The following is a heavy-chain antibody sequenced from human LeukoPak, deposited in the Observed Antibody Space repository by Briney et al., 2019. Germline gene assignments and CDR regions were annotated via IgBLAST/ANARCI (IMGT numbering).Heavy chain of an antibody. CDR1: GFTLSSYE. CDR2: ISSSGSTI. D-gene: IGHD6-19*01. J-gene: IGHJ4*02. CDR3: ARVLAVIGDY. Sequence: GGSLRLSCAASGFTLSSYEMNWVRQAPGKGLEWVSYISSSGSTIYYADSVKGRFTISRDNAKNSLYLQMNSLRAEDTAVYYCARVLAVIGDYWGQGTLVTVSS. V-gene: IGHV3-48*03.